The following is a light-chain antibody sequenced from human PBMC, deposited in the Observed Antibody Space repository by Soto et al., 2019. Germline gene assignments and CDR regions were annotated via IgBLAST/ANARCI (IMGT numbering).Light chain of an antibody. CDR1: SSDVGGYNY. Sequence: QSALTQAASVSGSPGQSITISCTGTSSDVGGYNYVAWYQQHPGKAPKLMIYDVSNRPSGVSNRFSGSKSGNTASLTISGLQAEDEADYYCSSCTSSSTLVFGTGTKLTVL. J-gene: IGLJ1*01. CDR2: DVS. V-gene: IGLV2-14*01. CDR3: SSCTSSSTLV.